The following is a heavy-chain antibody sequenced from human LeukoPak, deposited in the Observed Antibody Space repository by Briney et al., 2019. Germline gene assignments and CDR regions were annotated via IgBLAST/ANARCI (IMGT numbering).Heavy chain of an antibody. D-gene: IGHD5-18*01. V-gene: IGHV3-49*04. J-gene: IGHJ6*02. CDR1: AFTFGDHA. CDR2: IRSKAYDCTT. Sequence: PGGSLRLFCTASAFTFGDHAMSWVRQAPGKGLEWVGFIRSKAYDCTTKYAASVKGRFTISRDDSKSIAYLQMNSQKTEDTAVYYCSRGPIQRWFDYGMDVWGQGTTVIVSS. CDR3: SRGPIQRWFDYGMDV.